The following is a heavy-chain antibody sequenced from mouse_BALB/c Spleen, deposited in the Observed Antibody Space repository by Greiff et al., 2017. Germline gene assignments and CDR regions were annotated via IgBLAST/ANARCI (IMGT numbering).Heavy chain of an antibody. CDR1: GYSITSDYA. CDR2: ISYSGST. CDR3: ASSGGREGFAY. J-gene: IGHJ3*01. V-gene: IGHV3-2*02. Sequence: EVKLMESGPGLVKPSQSLSLTCTVTGYSITSDYAWNWIRQFPGNKLEWMGYISYSGSTSYNPSLKSRISITRDTSKNQFFLQLNSVTTEDTATYYCASSGGREGFAYWGQGTLVTVSA. D-gene: IGHD3-3*01.